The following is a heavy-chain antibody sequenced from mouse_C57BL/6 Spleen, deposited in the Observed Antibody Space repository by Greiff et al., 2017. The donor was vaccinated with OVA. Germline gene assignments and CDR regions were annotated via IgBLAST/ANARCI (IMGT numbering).Heavy chain of an antibody. CDR1: GFTFSSYA. D-gene: IGHD1-1*01. Sequence: EVNVVESGGGLVKPGGSLKLSCAASGFTFSSYAMSWVRQTPEKRLEWVATISDGGSYTYYPDNVKGRFTISRDNAKNNLYLQMSHLKSEDTAMYYCARDDYYGSSSDWYFDVWGTGTTVTVSS. J-gene: IGHJ1*03. CDR2: ISDGGSYT. V-gene: IGHV5-4*01. CDR3: ARDDYYGSSSDWYFDV.